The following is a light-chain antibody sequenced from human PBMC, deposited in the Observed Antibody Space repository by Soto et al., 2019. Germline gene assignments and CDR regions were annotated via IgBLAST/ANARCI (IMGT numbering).Light chain of an antibody. J-gene: IGLJ2*01. CDR1: SSNIGSNT. Sequence: QSVLTLPPSASGTPGQRVTISCSGSSSNIGSNTVNWYQQLPGTAPKLLICTNNQRPSGVPDRFSGSKSGTSASLAISGLQSEDEADYYCAAWDDSLNGVVFGVGTTLTVL. CDR2: TNN. V-gene: IGLV1-44*01. CDR3: AAWDDSLNGVV.